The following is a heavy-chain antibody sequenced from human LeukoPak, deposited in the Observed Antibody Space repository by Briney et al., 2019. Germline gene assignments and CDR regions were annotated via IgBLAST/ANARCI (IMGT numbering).Heavy chain of an antibody. V-gene: IGHV3-30-3*01. CDR1: GFSFSYYW. J-gene: IGHJ4*02. CDR3: ATPNYYDSSGNYFDY. CDR2: ISYDGSNK. Sequence: GGSLRLSCAASGFSFSYYWMHWVRQGSGKGPVWVAVISYDGSNKYYADSVKGRFTISRDNSKNTLYLQMNSLRAEDTAVYYCATPNYYDSSGNYFDYWGRGTLVTVSS. D-gene: IGHD3-22*01.